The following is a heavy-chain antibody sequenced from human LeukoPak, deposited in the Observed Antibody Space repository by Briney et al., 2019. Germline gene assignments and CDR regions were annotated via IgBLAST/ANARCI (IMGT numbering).Heavy chain of an antibody. D-gene: IGHD3-3*02. J-gene: IGHJ4*02. CDR1: GFTISDHY. Sequence: PGWSLRLSCAASGFTISDHYMDWVRQAPGKGLEWVGRSRNKADSYTTYYAASVKGRFTISRDDSKNSLYLQMNSLKAEDTAVYYCTRHFFSEWGQGTLVTVSS. V-gene: IGHV3-72*01. CDR3: TRHFFSE. CDR2: SRNKADSYTT.